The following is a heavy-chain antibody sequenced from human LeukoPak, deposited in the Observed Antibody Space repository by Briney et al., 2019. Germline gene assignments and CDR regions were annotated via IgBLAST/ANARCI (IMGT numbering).Heavy chain of an antibody. Sequence: GGSLRLSCAASGFTFSSYGMSWVRQAPGKGLEWVSAISGSGGSTYYADSVKGRFTISRDNSKNTLYLQMNSLRAEDTAVYYCAKWRYYDSSGIYYFDYWGQGTLVTVSS. D-gene: IGHD3-22*01. CDR2: ISGSGGST. J-gene: IGHJ4*02. V-gene: IGHV3-23*01. CDR1: GFTFSSYG. CDR3: AKWRYYDSSGIYYFDY.